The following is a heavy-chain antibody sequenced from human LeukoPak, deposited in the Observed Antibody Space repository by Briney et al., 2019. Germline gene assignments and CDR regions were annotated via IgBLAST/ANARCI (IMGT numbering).Heavy chain of an antibody. V-gene: IGHV4-39*01. Sequence: SETLSLTCTVSGGSISSSSYYWSWIRQPPGKGLEWIGEINHSGSTNYNPSLKSRVTISVDTSKNQFSLKLSSVTAADTAVYYCARHRHWGQGTLVTVSS. CDR2: INHSGST. CDR1: GGSISSSSYY. CDR3: ARHRH. J-gene: IGHJ4*02.